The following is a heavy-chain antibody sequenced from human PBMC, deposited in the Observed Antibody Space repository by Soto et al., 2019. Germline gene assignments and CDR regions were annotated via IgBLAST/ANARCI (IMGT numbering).Heavy chain of an antibody. J-gene: IGHJ4*02. CDR1: RFAVSDNY. CDR3: ATRTITLPH. CDR2: IYSGGTT. D-gene: IGHD5-12*01. V-gene: IGHV3-66*01. Sequence: EVHLVESGGGLVQPGGSLRLSCAASRFAVSDNYMSWVRQAPGKGLEFVSLIYSGGTTSYADSVKGRFTISRDNSKKTLYLQMNNMRAEDTAVYYCATRTITLPHWGQGTLVTVSS.